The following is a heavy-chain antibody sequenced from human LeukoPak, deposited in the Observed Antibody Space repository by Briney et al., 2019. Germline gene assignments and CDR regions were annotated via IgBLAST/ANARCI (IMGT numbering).Heavy chain of an antibody. CDR1: GGSISSTNW. Sequence: SETLSLTCAVSGGSISSTNWWSWVRLSPGKGLELIGEIYHNEVTNYNPSLKSRVTISVDRSKNHFSLILNSVTAADTAVYYCARAIVPFPPAPRSDAFDIWGQGTMVTVSS. CDR2: IYHNEVT. J-gene: IGHJ3*02. D-gene: IGHD1-14*01. CDR3: ARAIVPFPPAPRSDAFDI. V-gene: IGHV4-4*02.